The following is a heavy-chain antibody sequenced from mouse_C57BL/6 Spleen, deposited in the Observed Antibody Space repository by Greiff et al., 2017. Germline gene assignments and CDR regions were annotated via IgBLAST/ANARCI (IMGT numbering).Heavy chain of an antibody. D-gene: IGHD2-1*01. V-gene: IGHV1-55*01. Sequence: QVQLQQSGAELVKPGASVKMSCKASGYTFTSSWITWVKQRPGQGLEWIGDIYPGSGSTNYNEKFKSKATLTVDTSSSTASMQLSSLTSEDSAVYYCAREADGIYVLAYWGQGTLVTVSA. CDR2: IYPGSGST. CDR1: GYTFTSSW. CDR3: AREADGIYVLAY. J-gene: IGHJ3*01.